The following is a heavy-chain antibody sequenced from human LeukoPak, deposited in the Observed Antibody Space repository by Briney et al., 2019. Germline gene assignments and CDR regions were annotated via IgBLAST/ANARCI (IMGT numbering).Heavy chain of an antibody. Sequence: PSETLSLTCTVSGGSISSSSYYWGWIRQPPGKGLEWIGSIYYSGSTYYNPSLKSRVTISVDTSKNQFSLKLSSVTAADTAVYYCARGGNSSDYYYYYYMDVWGKGTTVTVSS. J-gene: IGHJ6*03. CDR2: IYYSGST. CDR1: GGSISSSSYY. CDR3: ARGGNSSDYYYYYYMDV. V-gene: IGHV4-39*07. D-gene: IGHD3-16*01.